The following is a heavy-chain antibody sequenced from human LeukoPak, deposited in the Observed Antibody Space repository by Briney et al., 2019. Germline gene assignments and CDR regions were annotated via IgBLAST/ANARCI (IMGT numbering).Heavy chain of an antibody. J-gene: IGHJ4*02. CDR1: GGSISSYY. Sequence: SETLSLTCTVSGGSISSYYWGWIRQPPGKGLEWIGSIYYSGSTYYNPSLKSRVTISVDTSKNQFSLKLSSVTAADTAVYYCASSHDYSNYNYWGQGTLVTVSS. D-gene: IGHD4-11*01. V-gene: IGHV4-39*01. CDR2: IYYSGST. CDR3: ASSHDYSNYNY.